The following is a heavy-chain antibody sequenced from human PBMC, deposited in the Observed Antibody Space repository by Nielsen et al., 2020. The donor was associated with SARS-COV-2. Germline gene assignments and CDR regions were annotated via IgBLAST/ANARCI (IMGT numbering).Heavy chain of an antibody. V-gene: IGHV3-23*01. CDR2: ISGNGGTA. J-gene: IGHJ6*02. CDR3: AKVQGVTTTLYSYYYGMDV. CDR1: GFTDSSNY. Sequence: GESLKISFAASGFTDSSNYMSWVRQAPGKGLEWVSVISGNGGTAYYADSVKGRFTVSRDNSKNSLYLQMDSLRADDTAVYYCAKVQGVTTTLYSYYYGMDVWGQGTTVPVSS. D-gene: IGHD4-17*01.